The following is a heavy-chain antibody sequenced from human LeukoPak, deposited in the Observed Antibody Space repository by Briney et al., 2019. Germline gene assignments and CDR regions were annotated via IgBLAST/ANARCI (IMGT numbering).Heavy chain of an antibody. Sequence: GGSLRLSCAASGFTFSSYAMHWVRQAPGKGLEWVAVISYDGSNKHYADSVKGRFTISRDNSKNTLYLQMNSLRAEDTAVYYCAVSPPPVYDSSGYYFDYWGQGTLVTVSS. CDR3: AVSPPPVYDSSGYYFDY. J-gene: IGHJ4*02. CDR1: GFTFSSYA. D-gene: IGHD3-22*01. V-gene: IGHV3-30-3*01. CDR2: ISYDGSNK.